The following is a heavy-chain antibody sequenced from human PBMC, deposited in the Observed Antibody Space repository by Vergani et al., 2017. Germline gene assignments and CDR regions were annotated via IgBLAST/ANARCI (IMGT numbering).Heavy chain of an antibody. J-gene: IGHJ4*02. CDR1: GFTFSSYS. Sequence: EVQLVESGGGLVKPGGSLRLSCAASGFTFSSYSMNWVRQAPGKGLEWVSSISSSSSYIYYAYSVKGRFTISRDNAKNSLYLQMNSLRAEDTAVYYCAREAAGSYTDYWGQGTLVTVSS. D-gene: IGHD3-10*01. CDR3: AREAAGSYTDY. V-gene: IGHV3-21*01. CDR2: ISSSSSYI.